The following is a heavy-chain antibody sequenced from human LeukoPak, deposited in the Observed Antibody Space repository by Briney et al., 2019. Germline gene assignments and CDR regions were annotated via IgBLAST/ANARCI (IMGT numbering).Heavy chain of an antibody. Sequence: PSETLSLTCTVSGGSISGSTYYWAWIRQSPGKGLEWIGSIYDSGSTYYTPSLKSRVTISVDTSKNQFSLKLSSVTAADTAVYYCARDNIKIVGPIDGFDIWGQGTMVTVSS. CDR1: GGSISGSTYY. CDR2: IYDSGST. J-gene: IGHJ3*02. D-gene: IGHD1-26*01. CDR3: ARDNIKIVGPIDGFDI. V-gene: IGHV4-39*02.